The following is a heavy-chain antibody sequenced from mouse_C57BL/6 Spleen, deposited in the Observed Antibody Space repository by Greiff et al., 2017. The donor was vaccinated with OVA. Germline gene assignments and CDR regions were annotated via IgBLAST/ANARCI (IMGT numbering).Heavy chain of an antibody. J-gene: IGHJ3*01. CDR3: ARVTYYGSSYRFAY. CDR1: GFTFSSYA. Sequence: DVKLVESGGGLVKPGGSLKLSCAASGFTFSSYAMSWVRQTPEKRLEWVATISDGGSYTYYPDNVKGRFTISRDNAKNNLYLQMSHLKSEDTAMYYCARVTYYGSSYRFAYWGQGTLVTVSA. CDR2: ISDGGSYT. D-gene: IGHD1-1*01. V-gene: IGHV5-4*03.